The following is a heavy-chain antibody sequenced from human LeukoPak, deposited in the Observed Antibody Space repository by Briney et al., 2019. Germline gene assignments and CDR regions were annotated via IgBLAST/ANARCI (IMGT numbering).Heavy chain of an antibody. J-gene: IGHJ5*01. CDR2: INHSGST. CDR1: GGSFSGYY. Sequence: SETLSLTCAVYGGSFSGYYWSWIRQPPGKGLEWIGEINHSGSTNYNPSLKSRVTISVDTSKNQFSLKLSSVTAADTAVYYCARGRYCSGGSCLGGKWFDSWGQGTLVTVSS. V-gene: IGHV4-34*01. CDR3: ARGRYCSGGSCLGGKWFDS. D-gene: IGHD2-15*01.